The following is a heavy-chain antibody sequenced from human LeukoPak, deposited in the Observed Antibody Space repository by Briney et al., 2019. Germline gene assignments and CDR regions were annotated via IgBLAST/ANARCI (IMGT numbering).Heavy chain of an antibody. CDR3: ARDRGVWFGESAFDP. D-gene: IGHD3-10*01. CDR1: GGSISSSSYY. J-gene: IGHJ5*02. Sequence: SETLSLTCTVSGGSISSSSYYWGWIRQPPGKGLEWIGSTYYSGSTYYNPSLKSRVTISVDTSKNQFSLKLSSVTAADTAVYYCARDRGVWFGESAFDPWGQGTLVTVSS. CDR2: TYYSGST. V-gene: IGHV4-39*02.